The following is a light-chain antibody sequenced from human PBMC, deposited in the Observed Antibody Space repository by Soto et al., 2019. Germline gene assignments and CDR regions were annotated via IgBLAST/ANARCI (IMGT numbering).Light chain of an antibody. CDR3: QQYNSYPWT. Sequence: DIQITQSPSTLSAFVGDRVTITCRASQSISSWLAWYQQKPGKAPKLLIYKASSLESGVPSRFSGSGSGTEFTLTISSLQPDDFATYYCQQYNSYPWTFGQGTKVDIK. V-gene: IGKV1-5*03. J-gene: IGKJ1*01. CDR1: QSISSW. CDR2: KAS.